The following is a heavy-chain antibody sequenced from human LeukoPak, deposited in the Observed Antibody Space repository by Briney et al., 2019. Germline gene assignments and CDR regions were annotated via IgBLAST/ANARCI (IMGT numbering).Heavy chain of an antibody. CDR2: ISGSGGST. Sequence: GGSLRLSCAASGFTFSSYGMHWVRQAPGKGLEWVSAISGSGGSTYYADSVKGRFTISRDNSKNTLYLQMNSLRAEDTAVYYCALTIAARQFDYWGQGTLVTVSS. J-gene: IGHJ4*02. V-gene: IGHV3-23*01. CDR3: ALTIAARQFDY. CDR1: GFTFSSYG. D-gene: IGHD6-6*01.